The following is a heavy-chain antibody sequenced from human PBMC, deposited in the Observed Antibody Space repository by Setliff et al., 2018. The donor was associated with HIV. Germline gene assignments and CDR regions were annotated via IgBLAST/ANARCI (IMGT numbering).Heavy chain of an antibody. CDR1: GGSISSGTYY. Sequence: PSETLSLTCTVSGGSISSGTYYWSWIRQPAGKGLEWIGHIYTSGSTSGSANYNPSLKSRVTISVDMSKNQFSLKLNSVTAADTALYYCARHEGVLQEDGGFDSWGQGTLVTVSS. D-gene: IGHD2-2*01. V-gene: IGHV4-61*09. CDR3: ARHEGVLQEDGGFDS. CDR2: IYTSGSTSGSA. J-gene: IGHJ4*02.